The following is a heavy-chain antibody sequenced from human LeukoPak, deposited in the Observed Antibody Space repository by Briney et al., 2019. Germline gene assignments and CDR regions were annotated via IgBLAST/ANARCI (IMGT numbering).Heavy chain of an antibody. CDR1: GFTFNNYA. J-gene: IGHJ4*02. CDR3: AKVLALVPRDFRRGGDY. CDR2: VSGSGAST. Sequence: GGSLRLSCAASGFTFNNYAMNWVRQAPGKGLEWVSAVSGSGASTYYADSVKGRFTISRDNSKDTLYLQMNSLRAEDTAVYYCAKVLALVPRDFRRGGDYWGQGSLVTVSS. D-gene: IGHD3-10*01. V-gene: IGHV3-23*01.